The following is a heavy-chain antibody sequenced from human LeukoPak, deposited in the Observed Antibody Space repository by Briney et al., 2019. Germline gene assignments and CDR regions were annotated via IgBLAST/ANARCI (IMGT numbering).Heavy chain of an antibody. J-gene: IGHJ3*02. Sequence: GGSLRLSCAASGFTVSSNYMNWVRQAPGKGLVWVSRINSDGSGTTYADSVKGRFTISRDNAKNTVYLQMNSLRAEDTAVYYCASLFLCYGCSSSSDSFNIWGQGTMVTVSS. V-gene: IGHV3-74*01. D-gene: IGHD6-6*01. CDR3: ASLFLCYGCSSSSDSFNI. CDR1: GFTVSSNY. CDR2: INSDGSGT.